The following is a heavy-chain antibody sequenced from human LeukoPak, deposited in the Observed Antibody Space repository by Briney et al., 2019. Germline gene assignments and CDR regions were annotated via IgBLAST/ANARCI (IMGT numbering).Heavy chain of an antibody. V-gene: IGHV3-30-3*01. Sequence: PGGSLRLSCAASGFTFSSYAMHWVRQASGKGLEWVAVISYDGSNKYYADSVKGRFTISRDNSKNTLYLQMNSLRAEDTAVYYCATTIRTGTTAGWGQGTLVTVSS. CDR1: GFTFSSYA. J-gene: IGHJ4*02. CDR3: ATTIRTGTTAG. CDR2: ISYDGSNK. D-gene: IGHD1-1*01.